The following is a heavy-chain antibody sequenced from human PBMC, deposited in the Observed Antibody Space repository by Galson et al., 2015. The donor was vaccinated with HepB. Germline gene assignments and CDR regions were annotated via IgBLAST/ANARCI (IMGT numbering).Heavy chain of an antibody. CDR3: ARGFPYYYDSSGYLDY. Sequence: SVKVSCKASGYTFTGYYMHWVRQAPGQGLEWMGWINPNSGGTNYAQKFQGWVTITRDTSISTAYMELSRLRSDDTAVYYCARGFPYYYDSSGYLDYWGQGTLVTVSS. J-gene: IGHJ4*02. D-gene: IGHD3-22*01. CDR2: INPNSGGT. CDR1: GYTFTGYY. V-gene: IGHV1-2*04.